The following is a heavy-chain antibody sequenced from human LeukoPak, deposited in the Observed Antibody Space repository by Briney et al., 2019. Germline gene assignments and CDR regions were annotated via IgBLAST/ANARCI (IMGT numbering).Heavy chain of an antibody. CDR1: GFTFSGYT. CDR2: IQQDGSEK. D-gene: IGHD3-10*01. J-gene: IGHJ4*02. CDR3: ARAGLWFGELFDY. Sequence: GGSLRLSCAASGFTFSGYTMNWVRQAPGKGLEWVANIQQDGSEKYYVDSVEGRFTISRDNAKNSLYLQMNSLRVEDTAVYYCARAGLWFGELFDYWGQGTLVTVSS. V-gene: IGHV3-7*01.